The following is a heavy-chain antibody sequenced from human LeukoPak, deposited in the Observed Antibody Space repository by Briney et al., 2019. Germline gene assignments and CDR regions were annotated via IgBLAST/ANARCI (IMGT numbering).Heavy chain of an antibody. D-gene: IGHD1-26*01. J-gene: IGHJ4*02. V-gene: IGHV3-48*02. CDR1: GFTFSTFG. CDR3: ARDSGLIMGALNFDC. Sequence: PGGSLRLSCAASGFTFSTFGMSWVRQAPGKGLEWGSYISSSSGTIFFADSVKGRFTISRDNAKNSLYLQMHSLRDEDTAVYYCARDSGLIMGALNFDCWGQGTLVTVSS. CDR2: ISSSSGTI.